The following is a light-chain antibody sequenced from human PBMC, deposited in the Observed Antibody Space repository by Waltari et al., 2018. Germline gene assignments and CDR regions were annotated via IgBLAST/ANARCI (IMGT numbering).Light chain of an antibody. CDR3: SSYSTINTRV. J-gene: IGLJ1*01. CDR1: SSDVGGSNY. CDR2: GGS. Sequence: QSALTQPASVSGSPGQSIAISCTGTSSDVGGSNYVSWYQQYPGKGPKLLISGGSDRPSGISDRFSGSKSGNTASLTISGLQAEDEADYYCSSYSTINTRVFGPGTKVTVL. V-gene: IGLV2-14*01.